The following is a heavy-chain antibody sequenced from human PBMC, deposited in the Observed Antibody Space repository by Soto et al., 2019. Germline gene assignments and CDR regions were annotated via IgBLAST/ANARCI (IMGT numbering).Heavy chain of an antibody. J-gene: IGHJ4*02. Sequence: QVQLQESGPGLVKPSQTLSLTCTVSGGSISSGGYYWSWIRQHPGNGLEWIGYIYYSGSTYYNPSLKSRVTISVDTSKNQFSLKLSSVTAADTAVYYCARVKPSGRNPPYFDYWGQGTLVTVSS. D-gene: IGHD1-26*01. CDR1: GGSISSGGYY. V-gene: IGHV4-31*03. CDR3: ARVKPSGRNPPYFDY. CDR2: IYYSGST.